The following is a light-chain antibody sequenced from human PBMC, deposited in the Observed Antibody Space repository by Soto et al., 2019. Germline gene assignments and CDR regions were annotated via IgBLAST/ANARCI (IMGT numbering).Light chain of an antibody. CDR2: AAS. J-gene: IGKJ1*01. CDR1: QGISSY. CDR3: QQINSYPRT. V-gene: IGKV1-9*01. Sequence: IQLTQSPSSLSASVGDRVTITCRASQGISSYLAWYQQKPGKAPKLLIYAASTLQSEVPSRFSGSGSGTDFTLTISSLQPEDFATYYCQQINSYPRTLGQGTKVDIK.